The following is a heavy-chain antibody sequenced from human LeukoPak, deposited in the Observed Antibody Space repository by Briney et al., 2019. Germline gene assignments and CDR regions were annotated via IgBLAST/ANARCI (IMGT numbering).Heavy chain of an antibody. D-gene: IGHD4-17*01. CDR2: IYYSGGT. CDR3: ATSDYGDYGPFDY. Sequence: SETLSLTCTVSGPSISSYYWSWIRQPPGKGLERVGYIYYSGGTNYNPSLKSRVTISADTSKNQLSLKLSSVTAADTAVYYCATSDYGDYGPFDYWGQGTLVTVSS. CDR1: GPSISSYY. V-gene: IGHV4-59*01. J-gene: IGHJ4*02.